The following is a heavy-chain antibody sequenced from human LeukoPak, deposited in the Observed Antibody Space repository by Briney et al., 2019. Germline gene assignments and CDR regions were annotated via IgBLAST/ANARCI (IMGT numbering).Heavy chain of an antibody. Sequence: GRSLRLSCEASGFTFSAYAMTWVRQAPGKGLEWVSSVGSDNKPHYSESVKGRFAISRDNAKNSLYLQMNSLRAEDTAVYYCARNFGRYYPDDYWGQGTLVTVSS. CDR1: GFTFSAYA. V-gene: IGHV3-69-1*02. J-gene: IGHJ4*02. CDR3: ARNFGRYYPDDY. D-gene: IGHD2-21*01. CDR2: VGSDNKP.